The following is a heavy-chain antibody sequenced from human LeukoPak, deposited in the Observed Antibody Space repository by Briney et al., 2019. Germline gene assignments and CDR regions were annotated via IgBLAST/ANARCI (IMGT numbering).Heavy chain of an antibody. J-gene: IGHJ1*01. V-gene: IGHV3-53*01. D-gene: IGHD3-22*01. Sequence: GGSLRLSCAVSGFTVSGHYMSWVRQAPGKGLEWVSIIYSGGNTYYADSVKGRFTISRDNSKNTLCLQMNSLRAEDTAVYYSASGSGYYRVAEYFQHWGQGTLVTVSS. CDR1: GFTVSGHY. CDR3: ASGSGYYRVAEYFQH. CDR2: IYSGGNT.